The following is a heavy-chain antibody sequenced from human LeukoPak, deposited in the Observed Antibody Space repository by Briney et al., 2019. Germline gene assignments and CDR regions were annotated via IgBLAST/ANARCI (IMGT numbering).Heavy chain of an antibody. CDR1: GYPFTDYY. CDR3: ATLVRGSNSYYPY. Sequence: ASVKVSCKASGYPFTDYYMHWIRQARGQGIEWMGWTNPNTGDTNYPQKFQGRVTMTTDTSISTAYMDLSRLSSDDTAVYYCATLVRGSNSYYPYWGQGTLVTVSS. V-gene: IGHV1-2*02. D-gene: IGHD3-10*01. J-gene: IGHJ4*02. CDR2: TNPNTGDT.